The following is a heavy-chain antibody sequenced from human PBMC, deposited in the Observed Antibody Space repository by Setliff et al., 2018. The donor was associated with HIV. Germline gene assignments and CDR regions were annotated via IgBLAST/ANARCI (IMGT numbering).Heavy chain of an antibody. CDR3: ARDQSIAARYLFDP. Sequence: ASETLSLTCAVSGGAIDDINWWNWVRQSPGKGLEWIGEIYHSGTTNYNPSLKSRVTISVDKSKSQFSLKLTSVTAADTAVYYCARDQSIAARYLFDPWGQGTLVTVSS. CDR2: IYHSGTT. V-gene: IGHV4-4*02. D-gene: IGHD6-6*01. J-gene: IGHJ5*02. CDR1: GGAIDDINW.